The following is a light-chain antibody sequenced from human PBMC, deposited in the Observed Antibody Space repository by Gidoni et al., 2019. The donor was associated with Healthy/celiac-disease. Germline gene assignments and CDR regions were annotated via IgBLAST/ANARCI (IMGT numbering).Light chain of an antibody. CDR2: GAS. CDR1: QSVSSSY. V-gene: IGKV3-20*01. Sequence: EIVLTESPGTLSWSPGERATLSCRASQSVSSSYLAWYPQKPGQAPRLLIYGASSRATGIPDRFSGSGSGTDFTLTISRLEPEDFAVYYCQQYGSSPYTFGQGTKLEIK. CDR3: QQYGSSPYT. J-gene: IGKJ2*01.